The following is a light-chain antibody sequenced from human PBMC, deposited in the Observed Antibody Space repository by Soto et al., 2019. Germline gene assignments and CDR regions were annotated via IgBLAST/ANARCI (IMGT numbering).Light chain of an antibody. Sequence: DIVMTQTPLSLSVTPGQPASISCKSSHSLLHTDGKTYLYWYQQKPGQPPKLLIYWASTRESGVPDRFSGSGSGTDFTLTISSLQAEDVAVYYCQHYYSNILTFGQGTKVDIK. CDR3: QHYYSNILT. CDR2: WAS. CDR1: HSLLHTDGKTY. V-gene: IGKV4-1*01. J-gene: IGKJ1*01.